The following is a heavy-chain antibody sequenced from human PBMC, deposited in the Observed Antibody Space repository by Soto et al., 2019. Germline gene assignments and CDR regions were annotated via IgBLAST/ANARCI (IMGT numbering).Heavy chain of an antibody. V-gene: IGHV4-61*01. CDR3: AREGGRKQWRYNWFDP. CDR2: IYYSGST. J-gene: IGHJ5*02. Sequence: QVQLQESGPGLVKPSETLSLTCTVSGGSVSSGSYYWSWIRQPPGKGLEWIVYIYYSGSTNYNPSLKSRVTISVDTSKNQFALKLSSVTAADTAVYYCAREGGRKQWRYNWFDPWGQGTLVTVSS. D-gene: IGHD6-19*01. CDR1: GGSVSSGSYY.